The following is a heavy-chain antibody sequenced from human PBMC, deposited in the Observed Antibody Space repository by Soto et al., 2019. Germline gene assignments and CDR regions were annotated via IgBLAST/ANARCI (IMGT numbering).Heavy chain of an antibody. Sequence: QVQLVQSGAEVKKPGASVKVSCKASGYTFTSYGISWVRQAPGQGLEWMGWISAYNGNTNYAQKLQGRVTMTTDTSTSTAYMELRSLRSDDTAVYYCARDQGKNPPRITMIVVGDTAYYGMDVWGQGTTVTVSS. CDR3: ARDQGKNPPRITMIVVGDTAYYGMDV. D-gene: IGHD3-22*01. J-gene: IGHJ6*02. CDR1: GYTFTSYG. V-gene: IGHV1-18*04. CDR2: ISAYNGNT.